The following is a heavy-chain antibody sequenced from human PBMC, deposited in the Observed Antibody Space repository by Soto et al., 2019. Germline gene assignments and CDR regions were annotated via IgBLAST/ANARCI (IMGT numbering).Heavy chain of an antibody. J-gene: IGHJ3*02. Sequence: SETLSLTCTVSGGSISSYYWSLIRQPPGKGLEWIGNIYHSGSTNYNPSLRSRVTISVDTSKSQFSLKLSSVTAADTAVYYCARYSGSGSYSYYYLALDIWGQGTMVTVSS. D-gene: IGHD3-10*01. CDR3: ARYSGSGSYSYYYLALDI. CDR1: GGSISSYY. V-gene: IGHV4-59*01. CDR2: IYHSGST.